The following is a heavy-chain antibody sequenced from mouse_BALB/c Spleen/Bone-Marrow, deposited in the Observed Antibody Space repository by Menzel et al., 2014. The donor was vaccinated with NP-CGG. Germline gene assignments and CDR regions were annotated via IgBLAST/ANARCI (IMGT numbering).Heavy chain of an antibody. CDR1: GFTFTDYY. V-gene: IGHV7-3*02. CDR3: ARDTNYGSFYWYFDV. CDR2: IRNKANGYTT. J-gene: IGHJ1*01. Sequence: EVQLQQSGGGLVQPGGSLRLSCATSGFTFTDYYMSWVRQPPGKALEWLGFIRNKANGYTTEYSASVKGRFTISRDNSQSILYLQMNTLRAEDSATYYCARDTNYGSFYWYFDVWGAGTTVTVSS. D-gene: IGHD1-1*01.